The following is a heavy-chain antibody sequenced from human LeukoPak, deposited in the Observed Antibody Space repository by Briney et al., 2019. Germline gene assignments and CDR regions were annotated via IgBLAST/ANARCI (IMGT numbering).Heavy chain of an antibody. J-gene: IGHJ4*02. CDR2: INPSGGST. D-gene: IGHD6-19*01. Sequence: GASVKVSCKASGYTFTYYYVHWVRQAPGQGLEWMGIINPSGGSTNYAQKFQGRVTLTRDTSTSTVYMELSSLRSEDSAVYYCAKGGYSSGWRNYFDYWGQGTLVTVSS. V-gene: IGHV1-46*01. CDR1: GYTFTYYY. CDR3: AKGGYSSGWRNYFDY.